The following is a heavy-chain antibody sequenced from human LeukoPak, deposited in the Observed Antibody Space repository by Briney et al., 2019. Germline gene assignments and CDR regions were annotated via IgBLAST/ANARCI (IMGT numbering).Heavy chain of an antibody. Sequence: ASVKVSCKASGYTFTSYGISWVRQAPGQGLEWMGWISAYNGNTNYAQKLQGRVTMTTDTSTSTAYMELRSLRSDDTAVYYCARERDTAMVFYYYGMDVWGQGTTVIVSS. CDR1: GYTFTSYG. V-gene: IGHV1-18*01. J-gene: IGHJ6*02. D-gene: IGHD5-18*01. CDR3: ARERDTAMVFYYYGMDV. CDR2: ISAYNGNT.